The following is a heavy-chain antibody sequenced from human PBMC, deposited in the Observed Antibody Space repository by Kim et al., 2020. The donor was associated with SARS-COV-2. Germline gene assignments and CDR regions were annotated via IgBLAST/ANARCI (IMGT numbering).Heavy chain of an antibody. CDR1: GFTFTSSA. V-gene: IGHV1-58*01. D-gene: IGHD1-7*01. Sequence: SVKVSCKASGFTFTSSAVQWVRQARGQRLEWIGWIVVGSGNTNYAQKFQERVTITRDMSTSTAYMELSSLRSEDTAVYYCAAAGTTYYYYYGMDVWGQGTTVTVSS. CDR2: IVVGSGNT. J-gene: IGHJ6*02. CDR3: AAAGTTYYYYYGMDV.